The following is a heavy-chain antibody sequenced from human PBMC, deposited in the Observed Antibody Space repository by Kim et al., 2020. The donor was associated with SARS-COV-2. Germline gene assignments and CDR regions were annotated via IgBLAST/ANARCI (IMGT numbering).Heavy chain of an antibody. CDR3: ARGDYDSSGYYY. Sequence: SETLSLTCTVSGGSISSSSYYWGWIRQPPGKGLEWIGSIYYSGSTYYNPSLKSRVTISVDTSKNQFSLKLSSVTAADTAVYYCARGDYDSSGYYYWGQGTLVTVSS. J-gene: IGHJ4*02. D-gene: IGHD3-22*01. CDR1: GGSISSSSYY. CDR2: IYYSGST. V-gene: IGHV4-39*01.